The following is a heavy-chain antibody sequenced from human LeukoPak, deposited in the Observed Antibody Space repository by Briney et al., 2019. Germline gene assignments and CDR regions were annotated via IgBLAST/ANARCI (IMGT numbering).Heavy chain of an antibody. CDR3: ARDLVLATRPPWFDP. CDR1: GFSFSSYA. J-gene: IGHJ5*02. Sequence: GGSLRLSCSASGFSFSSYAMHWVRQAPGKGLEYVSAISSNGGSTYYADSVKGRFTISRDNAKNSLYLQMNSLRAEDTALYYCARDLVLATRPPWFDPWGQGTLVTVSS. CDR2: ISSNGGST. V-gene: IGHV3-64*04. D-gene: IGHD2-8*02.